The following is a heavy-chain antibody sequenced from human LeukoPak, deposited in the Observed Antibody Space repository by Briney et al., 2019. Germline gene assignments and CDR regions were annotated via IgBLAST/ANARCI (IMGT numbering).Heavy chain of an antibody. CDR2: VSGSGGST. Sequence: GGSLRLSCAASGFSFSDHAMSWVRQAPGKWLEWVSAVSGSGGSTYYADSVKGRFTISRDNSKSTLYLQMNSLRAEDTAVYYCAKAPLFDYYGSGSYLDHWGQGTLVTVSS. J-gene: IGHJ4*02. V-gene: IGHV3-23*01. CDR3: AKAPLFDYYGSGSYLDH. CDR1: GFSFSDHA. D-gene: IGHD3-10*01.